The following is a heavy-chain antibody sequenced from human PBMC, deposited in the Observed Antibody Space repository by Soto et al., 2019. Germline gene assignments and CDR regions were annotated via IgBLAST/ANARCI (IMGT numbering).Heavy chain of an antibody. CDR2: IHYSGST. Sequence: LSLTCTVSGGSISSYYWSWIRQPPGKGLEWIGYIHYSGSTNYNPSLKSRVTISVDTSKNQFSLKLSSVTAADTAVYYCARDGGYCSSTSCYTGGLGWFDPWGQGTLVTVSS. V-gene: IGHV4-59*01. CDR1: GGSISSYY. D-gene: IGHD2-2*02. J-gene: IGHJ5*02. CDR3: ARDGGYCSSTSCYTGGLGWFDP.